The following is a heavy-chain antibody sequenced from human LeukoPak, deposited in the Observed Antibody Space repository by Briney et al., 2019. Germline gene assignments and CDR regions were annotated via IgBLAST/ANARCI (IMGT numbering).Heavy chain of an antibody. D-gene: IGHD6-19*01. Sequence: GGSLRLSCAASGFTFSRYWMSWVREAPGKGLEWVANIKQDGSEKYYADSVKGRFTISRDNSKNTLYLQMNSLRAEDTAVYYYAKDSKNIVAVAGLDYWGQGTLVTVSS. CDR1: GFTFSRYW. CDR3: AKDSKNIVAVAGLDY. J-gene: IGHJ4*02. CDR2: IKQDGSEK. V-gene: IGHV3-7*01.